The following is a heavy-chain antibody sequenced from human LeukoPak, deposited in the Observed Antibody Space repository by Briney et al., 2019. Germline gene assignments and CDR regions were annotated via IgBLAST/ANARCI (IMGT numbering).Heavy chain of an antibody. V-gene: IGHV1-18*01. CDR2: ISTKNGYT. CDR1: GYTFTDYL. Sequence: ASVRVSCKASGYTFTDYLINWVRQAPGQGLEWVGSISTKNGYTKLAQKFQGRVAMTKDTSANTIYMDLSLTFDDTAVYYCAREKLWFGEFPFDNWGQGTLVSVSS. J-gene: IGHJ4*02. D-gene: IGHD3-10*01. CDR3: AREKLWFGEFPFDN.